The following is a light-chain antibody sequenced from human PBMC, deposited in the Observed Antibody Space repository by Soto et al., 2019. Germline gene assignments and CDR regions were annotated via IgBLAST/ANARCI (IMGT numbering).Light chain of an antibody. CDR1: DSNIGENY. CDR3: ASWDDSLRGPS. V-gene: IGLV1-47*01. Sequence: QPVLTQPPSASGTPGQRVTISCSGSDSNIGENYVYWYQQVSGTAPRLLIFRSEQRPSGVPDRFSGSKSGTSASLVISGLRSEDEADYYCASWDDSLRGPSFGGGTKVTVL. J-gene: IGLJ3*02. CDR2: RSE.